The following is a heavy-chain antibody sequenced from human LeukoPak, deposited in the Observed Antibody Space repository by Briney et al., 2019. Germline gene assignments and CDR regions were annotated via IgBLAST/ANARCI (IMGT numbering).Heavy chain of an antibody. D-gene: IGHD3-22*01. CDR1: GDSGA. CDR2: TYYRSKWYY. CDR3: ASYDSNGYYIAY. J-gene: IGHJ4*02. Sequence: SQTLSLTCAISGDSGAGNWIRHSPSRGLEWLGRTYYRSKWYYHYAVSVKSRITINPDTSKNQFSLQLKSVTPEDTAVYYCASYDSNGYYIAYWGQGTLVTVSS. V-gene: IGHV6-1*01.